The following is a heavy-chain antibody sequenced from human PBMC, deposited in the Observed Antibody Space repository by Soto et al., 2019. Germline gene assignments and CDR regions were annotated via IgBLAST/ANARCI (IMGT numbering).Heavy chain of an antibody. CDR2: IYWDGDE. Sequence: SGPTLVNPTQTLKLTCTFSGVSFTTGGVGVGWIRQPPGTALEWLALIYWDGDERYRPSLRRRLTITKDTSKNQVFLTMTNMDPVDTATYYCARIGAVGASTSYFDLWGRGALVTASS. D-gene: IGHD1-26*01. J-gene: IGHJ4*02. CDR3: ARIGAVGASTSYFDL. CDR1: GVSFTTGGVG. V-gene: IGHV2-5*02.